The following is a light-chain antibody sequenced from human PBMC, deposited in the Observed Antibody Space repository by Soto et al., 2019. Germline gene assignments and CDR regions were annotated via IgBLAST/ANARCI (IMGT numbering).Light chain of an antibody. CDR3: QQRSNWPPT. CDR2: DAS. J-gene: IGKJ5*01. CDR1: QSVSSSY. Sequence: EIVMTQSPGTLSVSPGERATLCCRASQSVSSSYLAWYQQKPGQAPRLLIYDASNRATGIPARFSGSGSGTDFTLTISSLEPEDFAVYYCQQRSNWPPTFGQGTRLEIK. V-gene: IGKV3-11*01.